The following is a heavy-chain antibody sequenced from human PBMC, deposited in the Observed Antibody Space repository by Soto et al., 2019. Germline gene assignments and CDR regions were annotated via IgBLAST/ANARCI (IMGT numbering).Heavy chain of an antibody. V-gene: IGHV4-39*07. CDR1: GGSISSSSYY. CDR2: IYYSGST. D-gene: IGHD2-21*02. J-gene: IGHJ6*02. CDR3: ARDLWGYCGTDCYPLDV. Sequence: SETLSLTCTVSGGSISSSSYYWGCIRQPPGKGLEWIGSIYYSGSTVYNPSFKSRVTISVDTSKNQFSLKLNSVTAADTAVYYCARDLWGYCGTDCYPLDVWGQGTTVTVSS.